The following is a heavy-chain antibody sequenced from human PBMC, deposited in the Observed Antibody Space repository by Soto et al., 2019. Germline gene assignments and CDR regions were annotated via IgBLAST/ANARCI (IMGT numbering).Heavy chain of an antibody. CDR2: IYLSGST. J-gene: IGHJ6*02. Sequence: PSETLSLTSPVSGGSIRSSNWWGWVRPHPGKGLEWSGEIYLSGSTNYNPSLKSRVTISVDKSKNQFSLKLSSVTAADTAVYYCARGGYPGYCSGGSCYYFYGMDVWGQGTTVTVSS. CDR1: GGSIRSSNW. D-gene: IGHD2-15*01. V-gene: IGHV4-4*02. CDR3: ARGGYPGYCSGGSCYYFYGMDV.